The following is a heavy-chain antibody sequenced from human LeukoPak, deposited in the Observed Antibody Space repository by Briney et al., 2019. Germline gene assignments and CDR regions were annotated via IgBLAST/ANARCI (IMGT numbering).Heavy chain of an antibody. J-gene: IGHJ4*02. D-gene: IGHD3-22*01. CDR2: ISYDGSNK. CDR3: AKDHYYDSSGYYPFDY. Sequence: GRSLRLSCAASGFTFSSYGMHWVRQAPGKGLEWVAVISYDGSNKYYADSVKGRFTISRDNSKNTLYLQMNSLRAEDTAVYYCAKDHYYDSSGYYPFDYWGQGTLVTVSS. V-gene: IGHV3-30*18. CDR1: GFTFSSYG.